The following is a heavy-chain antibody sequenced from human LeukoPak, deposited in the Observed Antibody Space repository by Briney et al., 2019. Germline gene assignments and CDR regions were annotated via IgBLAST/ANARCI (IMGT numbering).Heavy chain of an antibody. CDR2: ISSSSSYI. Sequence: KPGGPLRLSCAASGFTFSSYSMNWVRQAPGEGLEWVSSISSSSSYIYYADSVKGRFTISRDNAKNSLYLQMNSLRAEDTAVYYCARDKEATIAGYFDYWGQGTLVTVSS. CDR3: ARDKEATIAGYFDY. J-gene: IGHJ4*02. V-gene: IGHV3-21*01. D-gene: IGHD5-12*01. CDR1: GFTFSSYS.